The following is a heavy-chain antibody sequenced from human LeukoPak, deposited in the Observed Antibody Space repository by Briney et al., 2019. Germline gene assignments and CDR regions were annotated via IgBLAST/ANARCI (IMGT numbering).Heavy chain of an antibody. CDR2: IYSGGST. CDR1: GFTVSSDS. V-gene: IGHV3-53*01. CDR3: ARRAGAYSHPYDY. Sequence: GSLRLSCPVSGFTVSSDSMSWVRQAPGKGLEWVSFIYSGGSTHYSDSVKGRFTISRDNSKNTLYLQMNSLRVEDTAVYYCARRAGAYSHPYDYWGQGTLVTVSS. J-gene: IGHJ4*02. D-gene: IGHD4/OR15-4a*01.